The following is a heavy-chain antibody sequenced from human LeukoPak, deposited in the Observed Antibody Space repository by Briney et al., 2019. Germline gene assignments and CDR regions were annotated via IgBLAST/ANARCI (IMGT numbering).Heavy chain of an antibody. CDR2: IYYSGST. CDR3: ARDLPVGVDAFDI. Sequence: KPSETLSLTCTVSGGSISSYYWSWIRQPPGRGLEWIGYIYYSGSTNYNPSLKSRVTISVDTSKNQFSLKLSSVTAADTAVYYCARDLPVGVDAFDIWGQGTMVTVSS. V-gene: IGHV4-59*01. CDR1: GGSISSYY. J-gene: IGHJ3*02.